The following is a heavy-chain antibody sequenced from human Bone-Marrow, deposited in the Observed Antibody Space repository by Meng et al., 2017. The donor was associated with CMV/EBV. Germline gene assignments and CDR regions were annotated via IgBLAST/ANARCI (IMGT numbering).Heavy chain of an antibody. J-gene: IGHJ6*02. CDR3: AKVNNRHCSSTSCYPDV. Sequence: GSLTLSSVASGFTSSNYGMHWVRHAPGKGLEWVAFIRYDGSNTYYADSVKGRFTISRDNSKNTLYLQMNSLRAEDTAVYYCAKVNNRHCSSTSCYPDVWGQGTTVTVSS. D-gene: IGHD2-2*01. CDR2: IRYDGSNT. CDR1: GFTSSNYG. V-gene: IGHV3-30*02.